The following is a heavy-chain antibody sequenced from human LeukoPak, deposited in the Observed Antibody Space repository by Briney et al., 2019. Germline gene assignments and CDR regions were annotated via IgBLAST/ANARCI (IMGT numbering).Heavy chain of an antibody. D-gene: IGHD3-10*01. CDR1: GFTFSSYG. Sequence: PGGSLRLSCAASGFTFSSYGMHWVRQAPGKGLEWVAVIWYDGSNKYYADSVKGRFTISRDNSKNTLYLQMNSLRAEDTAVYYCARDSTIGEGDFDYWGQGTLVTVSS. CDR3: ARDSTIGEGDFDY. V-gene: IGHV3-33*01. J-gene: IGHJ4*02. CDR2: IWYDGSNK.